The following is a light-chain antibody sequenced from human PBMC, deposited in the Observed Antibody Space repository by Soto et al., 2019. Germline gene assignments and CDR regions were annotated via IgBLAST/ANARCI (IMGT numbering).Light chain of an antibody. CDR1: SSDVGGYDY. CDR2: EVS. CDR3: ISYTDRQSYL. Sequence: QSVLTQPASVSGSPGQSTTISRTGTSSDVGGYDYVSWYQLHPGKAPKLMVFEVSNRPSGVSYRFSGSKSGNTASLTISGLQAEDEADYYCISYTDRQSYLFGTGTKVTVL. V-gene: IGLV2-14*01. J-gene: IGLJ1*01.